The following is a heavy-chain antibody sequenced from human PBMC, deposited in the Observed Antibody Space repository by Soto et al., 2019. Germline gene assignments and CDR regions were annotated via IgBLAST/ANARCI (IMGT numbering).Heavy chain of an antibody. V-gene: IGHV1-18*01. CDR3: AREYGSGRHGYYMDV. CDR2: ISAYNGNT. CDR1: GYTFTSYG. D-gene: IGHD3-10*01. J-gene: IGHJ6*03. Sequence: ASVKVSCKASGYTFTSYGISWVRQAPGQGLEWMGWISAYNGNTNYAQKLQGRVTMTTDTSTSTAYMELRSLRSDDTAVYYCAREYGSGRHGYYMDVWGKATTVTVSS.